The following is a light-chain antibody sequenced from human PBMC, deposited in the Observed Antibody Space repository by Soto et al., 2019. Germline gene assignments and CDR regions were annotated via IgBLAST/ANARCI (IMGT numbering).Light chain of an antibody. Sequence: EIVLTQSPGTLSLSPGERATLSCRASQSVSSSYLAWYQQKPGQAPRLLIYGASSRATGIPVRFSGRGSGTDFTLSIRRLEPEDFAVYYCQQYGSSLYTFGQGTKLEIK. CDR2: GAS. V-gene: IGKV3-20*01. J-gene: IGKJ2*01. CDR1: QSVSSSY. CDR3: QQYGSSLYT.